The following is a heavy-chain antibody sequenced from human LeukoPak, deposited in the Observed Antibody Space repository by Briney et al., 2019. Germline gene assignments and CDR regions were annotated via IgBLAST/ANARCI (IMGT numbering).Heavy chain of an antibody. CDR3: ARLSLKVLEWSPTKGKETYYFDS. CDR1: GVSISSNSYY. Sequence: SETLSLTCTVSGVSISSNSYYWGWIRQPPGKGLEWIGSIYYSGSTYYNPSLKSRVTISVDTSKNQFSLKLSSVTAADTAVYYCARLSLKVLEWSPTKGKETYYFDSWGQGTLVTVSS. V-gene: IGHV4-39*01. D-gene: IGHD3-3*01. J-gene: IGHJ4*02. CDR2: IYYSGST.